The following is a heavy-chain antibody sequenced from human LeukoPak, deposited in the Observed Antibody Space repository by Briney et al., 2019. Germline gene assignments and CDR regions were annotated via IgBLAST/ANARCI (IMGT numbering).Heavy chain of an antibody. Sequence: PSETLSLTCAVYGGSFSGYYWSWIRQPPGKGLEWIGEINHSGSTNYNPSLKSRVTISVDTSKNQFSLKLSSVTAADTAVYYCARGRKLWSLDYWGQGTLVTVSS. J-gene: IGHJ4*02. V-gene: IGHV4-34*01. CDR2: INHSGST. D-gene: IGHD5-18*01. CDR1: GGSFSGYY. CDR3: ARGRKLWSLDY.